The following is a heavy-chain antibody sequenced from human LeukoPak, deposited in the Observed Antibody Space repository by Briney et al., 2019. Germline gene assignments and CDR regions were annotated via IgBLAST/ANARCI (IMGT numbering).Heavy chain of an antibody. CDR1: GYTFTDFY. V-gene: IGHV1-2*02. CDR2: VNPDTGDT. CDR3: ARSYCGGTVCSLGAY. Sequence: ASVKVSCKASGYTFTDFYIHWVRRAPGQGLEWMAWVNPDTGDTNYAEKFQDRIDMTRDTSVNTVQMELHRLTYHDTADYYCARSYCGGTVCSLGAYWGQGTLVTVSS. J-gene: IGHJ4*02. D-gene: IGHD2-21*01.